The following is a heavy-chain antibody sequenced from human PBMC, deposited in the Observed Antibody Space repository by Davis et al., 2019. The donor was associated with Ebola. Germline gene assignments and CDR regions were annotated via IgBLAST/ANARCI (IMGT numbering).Heavy chain of an antibody. CDR1: GGSFSGYF. J-gene: IGHJ4*02. D-gene: IGHD3-3*01. Sequence: MPSETLSLTCAVYGGSFSGYFWSWIRQTPGKGLEWIGEINHSGSTNYNPSLKSRVTLSVDTSKSQLSLRLNSVTAADTAIYYCAKGPFVAFDWGQGTLVTVSS. CDR2: INHSGST. CDR3: AKGPFVAFD. V-gene: IGHV4-34*01.